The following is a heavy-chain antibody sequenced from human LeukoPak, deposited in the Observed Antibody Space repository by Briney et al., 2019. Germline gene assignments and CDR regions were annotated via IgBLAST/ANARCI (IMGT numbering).Heavy chain of an antibody. CDR2: IYHSGST. CDR3: ARLVSATGNFYY. D-gene: IGHD6-13*01. V-gene: IGHV4-30-2*01. CDR1: GGSISSGGYS. Sequence: SETLSLTCAVPGGSISSGGYSWSWIRQPPGRGLEWIGYIYHSGSTYYNTFLTSQVTISVDRFKNKLSRMLRSAAAADTAVSYCARLVSATGNFYYWGQRTLVTVSS. J-gene: IGHJ4*02.